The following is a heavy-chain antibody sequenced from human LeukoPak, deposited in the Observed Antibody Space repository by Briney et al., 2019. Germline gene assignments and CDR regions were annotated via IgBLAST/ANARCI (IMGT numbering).Heavy chain of an antibody. Sequence: ASVKVSCKASGYTFTGYYMHWVRQAPGQGLEWMGWINPNSGGTNYAQKFQGRVTMTRDTSISTAYMELSRLRSDDTAVYYCARDPAYYDSSGYYRDYWGQGTLVTVSS. CDR1: GYTFTGYY. CDR3: ARDPAYYDSSGYYRDY. CDR2: INPNSGGT. J-gene: IGHJ4*02. V-gene: IGHV1-2*02. D-gene: IGHD3-22*01.